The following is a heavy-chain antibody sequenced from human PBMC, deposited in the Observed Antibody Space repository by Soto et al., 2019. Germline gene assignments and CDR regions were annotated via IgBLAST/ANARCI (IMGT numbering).Heavy chain of an antibody. Sequence: TSETLSLTCAVYGGSFSGYYWSWIRQPPGKGLEWIGEINHSGSTNYNPSLKSRVTISVDTSKNQFSLKLSSVTAADTAVYYCARDLTGYSSSWGQGTLVTVS. CDR1: GGSFSGYY. J-gene: IGHJ4*02. D-gene: IGHD6-13*01. CDR3: ARDLTGYSSS. CDR2: INHSGST. V-gene: IGHV4-34*01.